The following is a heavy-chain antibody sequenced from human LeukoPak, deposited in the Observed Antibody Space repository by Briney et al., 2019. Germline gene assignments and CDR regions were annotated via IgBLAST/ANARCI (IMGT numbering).Heavy chain of an antibody. CDR2: IYHSGST. J-gene: IGHJ4*02. CDR3: ARGIVVVPFDC. V-gene: IGHV4-38-2*02. D-gene: IGHD3-22*01. Sequence: PSETLSLTCTVSGYSISSGYYWGWIRQPPGKGLEWIGSIYHSGSTYYNPSLKSRVTISVDTSKNQFSLKLSSVTAADTAVYYCARGIVVVPFDCWGQGTLVTVSS. CDR1: GYSISSGYY.